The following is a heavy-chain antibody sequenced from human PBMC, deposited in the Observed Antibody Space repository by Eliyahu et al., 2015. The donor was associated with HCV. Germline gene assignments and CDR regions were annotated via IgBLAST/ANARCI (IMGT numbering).Heavy chain of an antibody. CDR2: ISYGGGST. J-gene: IGHJ2*01. D-gene: IGHD4/OR15-4a*01. Sequence: EVQLLESGGGLIQPGGSLRLSCAASGFTFSTYDMSWVRLAPGKGVQWVSAISYGGGSTYADSAKGRFTISRDNSKNVLFLQMNSLRADDTAVYFCAKVLTSWYFDLWGRGTLVTVSS. V-gene: IGHV3-23*01. CDR3: AKVLTSWYFDL. CDR1: GFTFSTYD.